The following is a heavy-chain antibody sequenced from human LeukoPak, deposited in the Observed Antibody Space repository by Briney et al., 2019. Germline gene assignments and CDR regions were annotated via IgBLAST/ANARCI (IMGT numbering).Heavy chain of an antibody. J-gene: IGHJ6*03. CDR3: ARDHRGSGSRYYYCYMDV. CDR2: INSDGSST. CDR1: GFTFSSYW. V-gene: IGHV3-74*01. D-gene: IGHD3-10*01. Sequence: PGGSLRLSCAASGFTFSSYWMRWVRQAPGKGLVWVSRINSDGSSTSYADSVKGRFTISRDNAKNTLYLQMNSLRAEDTAVYYCARDHRGSGSRYYYCYMDVWGKGTTVTISS.